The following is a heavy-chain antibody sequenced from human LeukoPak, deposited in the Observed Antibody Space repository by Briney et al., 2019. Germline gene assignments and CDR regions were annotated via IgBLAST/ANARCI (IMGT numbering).Heavy chain of an antibody. CDR2: ISISGDAT. CDR1: GFSLSRNA. V-gene: IGHV3-43*02. J-gene: IGHJ6*02. Sequence: TGGSLRLSCAVSGFSLSRNAMTWARQAPGKGLQWISSISISGDATDYEDSVKGRFTISRDNRKNFLFLQMDSLRPEDTALYYCAREGGPYYFYYGMDVWGQGTTVTVPS. CDR3: AREGGPYYFYYGMDV. D-gene: IGHD3-16*01.